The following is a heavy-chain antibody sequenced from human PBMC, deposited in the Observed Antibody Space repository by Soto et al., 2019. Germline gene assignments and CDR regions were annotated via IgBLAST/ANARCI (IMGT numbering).Heavy chain of an antibody. CDR2: ISANGQGI. J-gene: IGHJ4*02. D-gene: IGHD1-7*01. Sequence: GGSLRLSCAASGFTFSSYGMHWVRQAPGKGLEWVSAISANGQGIYYADSVRGRFTISRDNSKNTIFLHMDSLRAEDTAVYYCAKDRNYPRDQFHYWGQGTLVTVSS. V-gene: IGHV3-23*01. CDR3: AKDRNYPRDQFHY. CDR1: GFTFSSYG.